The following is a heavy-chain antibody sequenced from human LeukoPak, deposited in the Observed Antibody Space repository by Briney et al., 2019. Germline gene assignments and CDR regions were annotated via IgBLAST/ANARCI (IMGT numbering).Heavy chain of an antibody. CDR2: ISGSGGST. CDR3: AKVSGRIQIWPQPFGDGMDV. V-gene: IGHV3-23*01. Sequence: QPGGSLRLSCAASGFTFSSYAMSWVRQAPGKGLEWVSAISGSGGSTYYADSVKGRFTISRDNSKNMLYLQMNSLRAEDTAVYYCAKVSGRIQIWPQPFGDGMDVWGQGTTVTVSS. D-gene: IGHD3-10*01. CDR1: GFTFSSYA. J-gene: IGHJ6*02.